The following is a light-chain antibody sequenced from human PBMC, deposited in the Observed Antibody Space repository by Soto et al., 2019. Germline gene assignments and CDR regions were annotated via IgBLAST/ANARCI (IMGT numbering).Light chain of an antibody. CDR2: GAS. Sequence: EIVLTQSPGTLSLSPGERATLSCRASQSVRSGYLAWYQQKPGQAPRLLMYGASQRATGIPDRFSGGGSGTDFTLTISRLEPEDFAVYYCQHYRSAPFTFGPGTRLDIK. V-gene: IGKV3-20*01. CDR3: QHYRSAPFT. J-gene: IGKJ3*01. CDR1: QSVRSGY.